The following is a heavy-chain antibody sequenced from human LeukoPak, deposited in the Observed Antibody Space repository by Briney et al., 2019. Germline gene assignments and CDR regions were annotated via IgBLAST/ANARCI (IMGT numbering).Heavy chain of an antibody. CDR1: GFTFSSYS. CDR3: ARDYDILTGYGYMDV. J-gene: IGHJ6*03. CDR2: ISSSSSYM. D-gene: IGHD3-9*01. Sequence: GGSLRLSCAASGFTFSSYSMNWVRQAPGKGLEWVSSISSSSSYMYYADSVKGRFTISRDNAKNSLYLQMNSLRAEDTALYYCARDYDILTGYGYMDVWGKGTTVTVSS. V-gene: IGHV3-21*01.